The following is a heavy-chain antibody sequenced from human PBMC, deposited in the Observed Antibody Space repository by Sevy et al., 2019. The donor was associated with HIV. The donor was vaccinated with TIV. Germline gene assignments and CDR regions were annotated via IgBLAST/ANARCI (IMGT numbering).Heavy chain of an antibody. J-gene: IGHJ6*02. D-gene: IGHD2-2*01. CDR2: IKRDGREK. Sequence: GGSLRLSCVASGFMFSNYWMSWVRQAPGKGLEWVANIKRDGREKYYVASVKGRFTISRDNAKNSLYLQMNSLRVEDTAVYYCARDCSSTSCLWGMDVWGPGTMVTVSS. CDR1: GFMFSNYW. CDR3: ARDCSSTSCLWGMDV. V-gene: IGHV3-7*03.